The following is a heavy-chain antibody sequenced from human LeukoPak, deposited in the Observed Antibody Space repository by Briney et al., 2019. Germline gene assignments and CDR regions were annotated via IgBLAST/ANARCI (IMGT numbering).Heavy chain of an antibody. CDR2: ISSSGGST. J-gene: IGHJ4*02. V-gene: IGHV3-23*01. Sequence: GGSLRLSCAASGFTFSSYGMSWVRQAPGKGLEWVSAISSSGGSTYYADSVRGRFIISRDSSKNTLYLQMNSLRAEDTAVYYCAKDLHSAVDYYFDYWGQGTLVTVSS. D-gene: IGHD6-19*01. CDR3: AKDLHSAVDYYFDY. CDR1: GFTFSSYG.